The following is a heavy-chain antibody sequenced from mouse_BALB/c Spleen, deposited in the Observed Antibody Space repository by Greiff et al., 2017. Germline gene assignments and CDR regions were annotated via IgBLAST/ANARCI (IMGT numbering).Heavy chain of an antibody. D-gene: IGHD2-5*01. V-gene: IGHV1S81*02. Sequence: QVQLQQPGAELVKPGASVKLSCKASGYTFTSYWMHWVKQRPGQGLEWIGEINPSNGRTNYNEKFKSKATLTVDKSSSTAYMQLSSLTSEDSAVYSCARGQYSNYVGYFDVWGAGTTVTVSS. CDR3: ARGQYSNYVGYFDV. J-gene: IGHJ1*01. CDR1: GYTFTSYW. CDR2: INPSNGRT.